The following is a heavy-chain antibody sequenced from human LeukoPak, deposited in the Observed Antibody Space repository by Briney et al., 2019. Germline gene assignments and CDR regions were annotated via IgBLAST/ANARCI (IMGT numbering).Heavy chain of an antibody. V-gene: IGHV3-7*01. Sequence: GGSLRLSCSASGFTFTTSWMNWVRQAPGKGLEWLASITPNASETYYVDSVRGRFTMSRDDDKNSVYLQMNSLRAEDTAVYFCARDRAFKAFDYWGQGNLVSVSS. CDR3: ARDRAFKAFDY. CDR2: ITPNASET. J-gene: IGHJ4*02. CDR1: GFTFTTSW.